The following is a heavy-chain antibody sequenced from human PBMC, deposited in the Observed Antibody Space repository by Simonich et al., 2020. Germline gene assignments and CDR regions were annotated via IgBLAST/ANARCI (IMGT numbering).Heavy chain of an antibody. V-gene: IGHV3-74*01. CDR2: INSDGSST. CDR1: GFTFSSYW. Sequence: EVQLVESGGGLVQPGGSLRLSCAASGFTFSSYWMHWVRQAPGKGLVLVSRINSDGSSTSYADSVKGRFTISRDNAKNTLYLQMNSLRAEDTAVYYCARDYSNYDAFDIWGQGTMVTVSS. D-gene: IGHD4-4*01. CDR3: ARDYSNYDAFDI. J-gene: IGHJ3*02.